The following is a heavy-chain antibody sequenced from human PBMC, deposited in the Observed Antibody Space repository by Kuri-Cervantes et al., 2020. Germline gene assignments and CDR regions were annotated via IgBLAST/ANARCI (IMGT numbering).Heavy chain of an antibody. CDR3: ARDSCGHNCYNSDKYYYMDV. D-gene: IGHD2-21*02. Sequence: SVKVSCKASGGTFSSYAISWVRQAPGQGLEWMGGIIPIFGTANYAQKFQGRVTITADKSTNTAYMYLTSLTFDDTAVYYCARDSCGHNCYNSDKYYYMDVWGTGTAVTVSS. V-gene: IGHV1-69*06. CDR1: GGTFSSYA. CDR2: IIPIFGTA. J-gene: IGHJ6*03.